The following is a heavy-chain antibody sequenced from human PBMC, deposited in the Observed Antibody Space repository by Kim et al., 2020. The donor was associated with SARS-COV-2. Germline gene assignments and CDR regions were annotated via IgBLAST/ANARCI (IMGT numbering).Heavy chain of an antibody. J-gene: IGHJ4*02. V-gene: IGHV4-59*01. CDR3: AGEKRWTRSGFDY. D-gene: IGHD2-15*01. Sequence: PPAKSPVTISVDTSKNQFSLKLSSVTAADTAVYYCAGEKRWTRSGFDYWGQGTLVTVSS.